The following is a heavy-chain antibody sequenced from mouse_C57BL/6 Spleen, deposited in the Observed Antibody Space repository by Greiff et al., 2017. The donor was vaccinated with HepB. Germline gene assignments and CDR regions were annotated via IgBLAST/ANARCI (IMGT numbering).Heavy chain of an antibody. V-gene: IGHV5-12*01. CDR2: ISNGGGST. D-gene: IGHD2-2*01. CDR1: GFTFSDYY. CDR3: ARQKCGYRYYFDY. Sequence: EVKLVESGGGLVQPGGSLKLSCAASGFTFSDYYMYWVRQTPEKRLEWVAYISNGGGSTYYPDTVKGRFTISRDNAKNTLYLQMSRLKSEDTAMYYCARQKCGYRYYFDYWGQGTTLTVSS. J-gene: IGHJ2*01.